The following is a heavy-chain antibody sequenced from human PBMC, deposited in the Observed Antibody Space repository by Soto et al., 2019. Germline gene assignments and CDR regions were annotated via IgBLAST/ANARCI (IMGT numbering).Heavy chain of an antibody. Sequence: GGSLRLSCASSGFTFISYWMHWVRQAPGKGLVWVSRINSDGSSTSYADSVKGRFTISRDNAKNTLYLQMNSLRAEDTAVYYCARVAGTYGMDVWGQGTTVTVSS. CDR3: ARVAGTYGMDV. CDR2: INSDGSST. V-gene: IGHV3-74*01. J-gene: IGHJ6*02. D-gene: IGHD1-1*01. CDR1: GFTFISYW.